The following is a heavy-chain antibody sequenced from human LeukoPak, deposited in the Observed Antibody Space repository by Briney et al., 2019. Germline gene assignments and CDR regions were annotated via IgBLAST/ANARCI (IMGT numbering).Heavy chain of an antibody. Sequence: PGRSQRLSCAASGFTFDDYAMHWVRQAPGKGLEWVSGISWNSGSIGYADSVKGRFTISRDNAKNSLYLQMNSLRAEDTAIYYCASVRSGDTRDFDYWGQGTLVTVSS. V-gene: IGHV3-9*01. J-gene: IGHJ4*02. D-gene: IGHD4-17*01. CDR2: ISWNSGSI. CDR3: ASVRSGDTRDFDY. CDR1: GFTFDDYA.